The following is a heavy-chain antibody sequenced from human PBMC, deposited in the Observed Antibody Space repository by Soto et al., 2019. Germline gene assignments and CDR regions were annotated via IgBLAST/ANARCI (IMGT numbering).Heavy chain of an antibody. J-gene: IGHJ4*02. CDR1: GFTFSSHG. CDR3: ARDPGLGNAASFDY. D-gene: IGHD1-1*01. Sequence: QVQLVESGGGVVQPGRSLRLSCAASGFTFSSHGMHWVRQAPGKGLEWVAVIWYDGSNKYYVDSVKGRFTSSRDNSKNTLYLQMNSLRAEDTAVYYCARDPGLGNAASFDYWGQGTLVTVSS. CDR2: IWYDGSNK. V-gene: IGHV3-33*01.